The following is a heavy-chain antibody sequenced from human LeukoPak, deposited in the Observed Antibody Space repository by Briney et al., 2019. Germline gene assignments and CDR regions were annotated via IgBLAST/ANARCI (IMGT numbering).Heavy chain of an antibody. J-gene: IGHJ4*02. CDR3: ARETYIWGYCGGDCPYYFDY. CDR2: INPNSGGT. CDR1: GYTFTGYY. Sequence: ASVKVSCKASGYTFTGYYMHWVRQAPGQGLEWMGRINPNSGGTNYAQKLQGRVTMTRDTSISTAYMELSRLRSDDTAVYYCARETYIWGYCGGDCPYYFDYWGQGTLVTVSS. D-gene: IGHD2-21*02. V-gene: IGHV1-2*06.